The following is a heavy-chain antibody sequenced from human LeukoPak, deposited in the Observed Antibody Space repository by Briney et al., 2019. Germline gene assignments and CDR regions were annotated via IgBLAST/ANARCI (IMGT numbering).Heavy chain of an antibody. CDR2: ISVFNGNT. CDR1: GYTFTSYG. V-gene: IGHV1-18*01. J-gene: IGHJ4*02. CDR3: ARGEGYYDIW. Sequence: ASVKVSCKASGYTFTSYGMSWVRQAPGQGLEWMGWISVFNGNTNYAEKFQGRVIMTTDTSTSTVYMELRSLRSDDTAFYYCARGEGYYDIWGGQGTLVTVSS. D-gene: IGHD3-9*01.